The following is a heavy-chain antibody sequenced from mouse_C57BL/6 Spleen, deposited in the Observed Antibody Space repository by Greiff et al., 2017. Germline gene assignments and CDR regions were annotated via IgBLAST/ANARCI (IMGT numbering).Heavy chain of an antibody. CDR3: ARSYYYGSSWFAY. V-gene: IGHV1-42*01. Sequence: DVHLVESGPELVKPGASVKISCKASGYSFTGYYMNWVKQSPEKSLEWIGEINPSTGGTTYNQKFKAKATLTVDKSSSTAYMQLKSLTSEDSAVYYCARSYYYGSSWFAYWGQGTLVTVSA. CDR1: GYSFTGYY. CDR2: INPSTGGT. J-gene: IGHJ3*01. D-gene: IGHD1-1*01.